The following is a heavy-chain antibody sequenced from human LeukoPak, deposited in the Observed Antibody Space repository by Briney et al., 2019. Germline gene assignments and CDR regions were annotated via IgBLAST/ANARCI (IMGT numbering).Heavy chain of an antibody. CDR3: ARDAYDTSAYYYFDY. J-gene: IGHJ4*02. V-gene: IGHV3-48*02. CDR2: ITGSSSTI. Sequence: GGSLRLSCAASGFTFSSCDMNWVRQAPGKGLEWVSYITGSSSTIYYADSVKGRFTISRDNAKNSLYLQMNSLRDGDTAVYYRARDAYDTSAYYYFDYWGQGTLVTVSS. CDR1: GFTFSSCD. D-gene: IGHD3-22*01.